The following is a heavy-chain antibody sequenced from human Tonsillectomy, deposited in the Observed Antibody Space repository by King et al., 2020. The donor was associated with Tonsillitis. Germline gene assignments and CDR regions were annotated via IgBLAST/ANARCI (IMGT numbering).Heavy chain of an antibody. V-gene: IGHV3-7*01. J-gene: IGHJ3*02. CDR2: IKQDGSEK. CDR1: GFTFSSYW. Sequence: QLVQSGGGLVQPGGSLRLSCAASGFTFSSYWMSWVRQDPGKGLEWVANIKQDGSEKYYVDSVKGRFTISRDNAKNSLSLQMNSLRAEDTAVYYCALLAVADTEVAFDIWGQGTMVTVSA. CDR3: ALLAVADTEVAFDI. D-gene: IGHD6-19*01.